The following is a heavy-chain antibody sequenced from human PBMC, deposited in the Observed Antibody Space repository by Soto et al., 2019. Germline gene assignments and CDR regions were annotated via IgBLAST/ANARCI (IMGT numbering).Heavy chain of an antibody. J-gene: IGHJ4*01. CDR3: ARGRSFGDFAH. CDR1: GGSFGGYS. Sequence: QVQLQQWGAGLLKPPETLSLTCAVFGGSFGGYSWTWIRQPPGGGLEWIGEITPSGNPNYNPSLKSRVAIAVDKSRNQFSLNLTSVTAADTSIYYCARGRSFGDFAHWGQGTMVIVSS. CDR2: ITPSGNP. D-gene: IGHD4-17*01. V-gene: IGHV4-34*02.